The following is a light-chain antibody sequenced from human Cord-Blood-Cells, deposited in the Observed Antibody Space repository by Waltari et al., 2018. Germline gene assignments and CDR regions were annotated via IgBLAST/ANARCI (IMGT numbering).Light chain of an antibody. CDR1: HSISSW. Sequence: DIQITQSHSTLSASVGDRVTITCRASHSISSWLAWYQQKPGKAPKLLIYKASSLESGVPSRFSGSGSGTEFTLTISSLQPDDFATYYCQQYNSYSWTFGQGTKVEIK. CDR3: QQYNSYSWT. V-gene: IGKV1-5*03. J-gene: IGKJ1*01. CDR2: KAS.